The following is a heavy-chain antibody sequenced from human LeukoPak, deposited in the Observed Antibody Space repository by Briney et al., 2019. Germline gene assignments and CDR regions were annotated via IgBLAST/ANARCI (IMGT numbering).Heavy chain of an antibody. D-gene: IGHD4-11*01. CDR2: INHSGST. CDR1: GGSFSGYY. V-gene: IGHV4-34*01. CDR3: ARASVTYYYYYYMDV. Sequence: SESLSLTCAVYGGSFSGYYWSWIRQPPGKGLEWIGEINHSGSTNYNPSLKSRVTILVDTSKNQFSLKLSSVTAADTAVYYCARASVTYYYYYYMDVWGKGTTVTVSS. J-gene: IGHJ6*03.